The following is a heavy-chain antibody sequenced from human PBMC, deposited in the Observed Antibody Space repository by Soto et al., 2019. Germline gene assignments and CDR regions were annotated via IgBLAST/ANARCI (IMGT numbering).Heavy chain of an antibody. V-gene: IGHV1-8*01. CDR3: ARGSGINYDYIWGSYRFDY. CDR1: GYTFTRYY. D-gene: IGHD3-16*02. J-gene: IGHJ4*02. CDR2: MNPNSGNT. Sequence: ASVKVSCKASGYTFTRYYINWVRQATGQGLEWMGWMNPNSGNTGYAQKFQGRVTMTRNTSISTAYMELSSLRSEDTAVYYCARGSGINYDYIWGSYRFDYWGQGTLVTVSS.